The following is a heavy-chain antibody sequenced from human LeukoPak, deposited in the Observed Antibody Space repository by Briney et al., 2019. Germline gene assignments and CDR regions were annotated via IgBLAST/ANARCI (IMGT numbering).Heavy chain of an antibody. CDR2: IYHSGGT. D-gene: IGHD6-6*01. CDR3: ARWRVSSSRGNWFDP. CDR1: GGSISSGGYY. V-gene: IGHV4-30-2*01. J-gene: IGHJ5*02. Sequence: PSQTLSLTCTVSGGSISSGGYYWSWIRQPPGKGLEWIGYIYHSGGTYYNPSLKSRVTISVDRSKNQFSLKLSSVTAADTAVYYCARWRVSSSRGNWFDPWGQGTLVTVSS.